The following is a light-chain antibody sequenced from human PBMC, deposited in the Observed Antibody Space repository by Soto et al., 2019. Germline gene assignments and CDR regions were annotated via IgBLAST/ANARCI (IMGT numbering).Light chain of an antibody. V-gene: IGLV2-11*01. CDR2: DVS. Sequence: QSVLTQPRSVSGSPGQSVTISCTGTSSDVGGYNYVSWYQQHPGKAPKLMIYDVSKRPSGVPDRFSGSKSGNTASLTISGLQAEDEAAYYCCSYAGSYTYVVFGGGTQLTVL. J-gene: IGLJ2*01. CDR1: SSDVGGYNY. CDR3: CSYAGSYTYVV.